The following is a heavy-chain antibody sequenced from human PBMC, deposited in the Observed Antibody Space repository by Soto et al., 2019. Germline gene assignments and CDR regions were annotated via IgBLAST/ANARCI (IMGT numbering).Heavy chain of an antibody. CDR1: GGSFSSGDYY. Sequence: SETLSLTCTVSGGSFSSGDYYWSWIRQPPGKGLEWLGFIYYSGSTYYNASLKSRVTISLDTSKNQFSLNLGSVTAADTALYYCARAGPLYYFDYWGQGTQVTV. J-gene: IGHJ4*02. CDR2: IYYSGST. V-gene: IGHV4-30-4*01. D-gene: IGHD2-2*02. CDR3: ARAGPLYYFDY.